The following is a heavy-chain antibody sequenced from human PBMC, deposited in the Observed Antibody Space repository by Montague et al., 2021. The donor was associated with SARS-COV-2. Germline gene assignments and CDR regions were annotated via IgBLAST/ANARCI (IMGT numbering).Heavy chain of an antibody. CDR3: ARYYERSLDV. J-gene: IGHJ6*02. CDR2: IFKNGKT. D-gene: IGHD3-22*01. V-gene: IGHV4-59*08. CDR1: GDSITDDD. Sequence: SETLSLTCTVSGDSITDDDWSWIRQPPGKGLEWIVNIFKNGKTDXNPSLRSRVITSVDTSQSQFSLKVTSVTAADTAVYYCARYYERSLDVWGQGTTVTVSS.